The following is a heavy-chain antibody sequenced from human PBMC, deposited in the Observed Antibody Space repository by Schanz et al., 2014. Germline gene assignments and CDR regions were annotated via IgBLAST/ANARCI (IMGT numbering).Heavy chain of an antibody. Sequence: EVRLVESGGGLVQPGGSLRLSCEASGFDFNSYSMNWVRQVPGKGLEWLSYIATSSSTRHYADSVKGRVTISRDNSKSTLYLQMNSLRAEDTAVYYCAREEGWGIAAAGPKHYYYGMDVWGQGTTVTVSS. CDR2: IATSSSTR. D-gene: IGHD6-13*01. CDR3: AREEGWGIAAAGPKHYYYGMDV. V-gene: IGHV3-48*01. J-gene: IGHJ6*02. CDR1: GFDFNSYS.